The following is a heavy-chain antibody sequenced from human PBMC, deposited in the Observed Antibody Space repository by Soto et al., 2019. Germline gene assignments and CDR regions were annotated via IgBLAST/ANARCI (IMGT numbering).Heavy chain of an antibody. J-gene: IGHJ4*02. CDR1: GFTFDDYA. CDR3: AKDKGGGSYSTLDY. Sequence: GGSLRLSCAASGFTFDDYAMHWVRQAPGKGLEWVSGISWNSGSIGYADSVKGRFTISRDNAKNSLYLQMNSLRAEDTALYYCAKDKGGGSYSTLDYWGQGTLVTVSS. D-gene: IGHD1-26*01. V-gene: IGHV3-9*01. CDR2: ISWNSGSI.